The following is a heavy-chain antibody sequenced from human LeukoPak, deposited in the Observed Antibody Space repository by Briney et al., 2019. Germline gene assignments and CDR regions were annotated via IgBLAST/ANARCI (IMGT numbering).Heavy chain of an antibody. CDR1: GASISSHC. V-gene: IGHV4-59*11. J-gene: IGHJ4*02. CDR2: ICYSGGT. CDR3: ARGGIGYDSSGYSFDY. Sequence: SETLSLTCTVSGASISSHCWSWIRQPPGRGLEWIGYICYSGGTNSNPSLKSRVTISVDTSKNQFSLKLSSVTAADTAVFYCARGGIGYDSSGYSFDYWGQGTLVTVSS. D-gene: IGHD3-22*01.